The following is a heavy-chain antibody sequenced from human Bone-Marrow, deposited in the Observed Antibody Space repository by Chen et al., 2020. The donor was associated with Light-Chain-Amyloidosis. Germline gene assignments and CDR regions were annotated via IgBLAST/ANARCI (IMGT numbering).Heavy chain of an antibody. CDR2: ISSSSSYI. V-gene: IGHV3-21*01. Sequence: EVPLVESGGGLVKPGGSLRLSCAASGFTFSLYGMHWVRQAPGKELEWVSNISSSSSYIDYADSVKCRFTISRDNAKSLLFLQMNSVRAEDTGVYYCARFTYPQHWGQGTLVTVSS. J-gene: IGHJ1*01. CDR1: GFTFSLYG. D-gene: IGHD3-10*01. CDR3: ARFTYPQH.